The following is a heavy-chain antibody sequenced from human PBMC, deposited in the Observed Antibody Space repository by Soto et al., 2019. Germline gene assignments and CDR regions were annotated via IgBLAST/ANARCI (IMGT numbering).Heavy chain of an antibody. J-gene: IGHJ6*02. CDR3: ARVGCSGGSCYGYYYGMDV. CDR2: ISSSSSYI. CDR1: GFTFSSYS. V-gene: IGHV3-21*01. Sequence: GGSLRLSCAASGFTFSSYSMNWVRQAPGKGLEWVSSISSSSSYIYYADSVKGRFTISRDNAKNSLYLQMNSLRAEDTAVYYFARVGCSGGSCYGYYYGMDVWGQGTTVTVSS. D-gene: IGHD2-15*01.